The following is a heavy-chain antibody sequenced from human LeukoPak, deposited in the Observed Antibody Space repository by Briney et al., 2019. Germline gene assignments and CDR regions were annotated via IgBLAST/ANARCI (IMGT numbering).Heavy chain of an antibody. J-gene: IGHJ4*02. D-gene: IGHD1-26*01. CDR3: SRELGGSYFDY. CDR2: NNPSGGRT. V-gene: IGHV1-46*01. Sequence: ASVKVSCEASGYTFSSYYIHWVRQAPGQGLEWMGVNNPSGGRTTYAQKFQGRVTMTRDTSTSTAYMDLSSLRSDDTAVYYCSRELGGSYFDYWGQGTLVTVSS. CDR1: GYTFSSYY.